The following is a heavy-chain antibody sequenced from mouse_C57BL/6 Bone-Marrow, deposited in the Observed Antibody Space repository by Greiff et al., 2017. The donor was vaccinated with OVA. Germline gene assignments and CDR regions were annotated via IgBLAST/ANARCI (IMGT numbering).Heavy chain of an antibody. Sequence: VQLQQSGPELVKPGASVTIPCKASGYTFTDYTMDWVKQSHGKSLEWIGDINPNNGGTNYNQKFKGKATLTVDKSSSTAYMKLRSLTSEDTAVYYCAIKGAYGSSSYYAMDYWGQGTSVTVSS. CDR2: INPNNGGT. CDR1: GYTFTDYT. V-gene: IGHV1-18*01. J-gene: IGHJ4*01. D-gene: IGHD1-1*01. CDR3: AIKGAYGSSSYYAMDY.